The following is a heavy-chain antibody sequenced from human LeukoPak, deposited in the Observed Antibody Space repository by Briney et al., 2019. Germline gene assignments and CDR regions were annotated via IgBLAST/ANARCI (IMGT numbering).Heavy chain of an antibody. CDR3: ARQKYYIDSGGNYLIDY. CDR2: IYYSGST. Sequence: SETLSLTCTVSGGSISSYYWSWIRQPPGKGLEWIGYIYYSGSTNYNPSLKSRVTISVDTSKNQFSLKLSSVTAADTAVYYCARQKYYIDSGGNYLIDYWGQGTLVTVSS. V-gene: IGHV4-59*08. CDR1: GGSISSYY. D-gene: IGHD3-22*01. J-gene: IGHJ4*02.